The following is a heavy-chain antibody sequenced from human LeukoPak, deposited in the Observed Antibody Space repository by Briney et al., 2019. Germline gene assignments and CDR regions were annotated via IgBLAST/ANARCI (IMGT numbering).Heavy chain of an antibody. CDR3: ARDAVAGTFYFDF. CDR1: GYTFTKYN. Sequence: ASVKVSCKASGYTFTKYNIHWARQAPGQGLEWMGIIYPSSGSTSYSQKFRDRVIMTRDTSTSTAYMELSSLSSEDTAVYFCARDAVAGTFYFDFWGQGTLVTVSS. CDR2: IYPSSGST. D-gene: IGHD6-19*01. V-gene: IGHV1-46*01. J-gene: IGHJ4*02.